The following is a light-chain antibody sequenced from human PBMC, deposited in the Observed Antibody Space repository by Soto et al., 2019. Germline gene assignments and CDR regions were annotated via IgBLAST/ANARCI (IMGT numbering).Light chain of an antibody. CDR1: QGIRED. J-gene: IGKJ2*01. Sequence: DIQMTQSPSSLSASVGDRVTITCRASQGIREDLGWYQQKPGKAPKRLIYAASSLPSGVPSRFSGSGSGTEFPLTISRLQPEDFANYYCLQHNSYPFTFGQGTKLEIK. CDR2: AAS. CDR3: LQHNSYPFT. V-gene: IGKV1-17*01.